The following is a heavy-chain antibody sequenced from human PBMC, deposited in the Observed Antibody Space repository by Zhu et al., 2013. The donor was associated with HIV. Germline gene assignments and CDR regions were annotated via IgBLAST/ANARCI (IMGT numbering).Heavy chain of an antibody. D-gene: IGHD1-26*01. V-gene: IGHV1-69*01. CDR1: GGTFSSYA. CDR2: IIPIFGTA. J-gene: IGHJ6*02. CDR3: ARDVQIRWELLHYYYGMDV. Sequence: QVQLVQSGAEVKKPGSSVKVSCKASGGTFSSYAISWVRQAPGQGLEWMGGIIPIFGTANYAQKFQGRVTITADESTSTAYMELRSLRSDDTAVYYCARDVQIRWELLHYYYGMDVWGQGTTVTVSS.